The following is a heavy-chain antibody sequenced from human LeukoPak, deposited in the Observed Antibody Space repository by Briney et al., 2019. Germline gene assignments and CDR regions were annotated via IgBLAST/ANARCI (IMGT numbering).Heavy chain of an antibody. CDR1: GGSFSGYY. CDR3: ARQGGDGYNYDFDY. CDR2: INHSGST. D-gene: IGHD5-24*01. Sequence: SETLSLTCAVYGGSFSGYYWSWIRQPPGKGLEWIGEINHSGSTNYNPSLKSRVTISVDTSKNQFSLKLSSVTAADTAVYYCARQGGDGYNYDFDYWGQGTLVTVSS. J-gene: IGHJ4*02. V-gene: IGHV4-34*01.